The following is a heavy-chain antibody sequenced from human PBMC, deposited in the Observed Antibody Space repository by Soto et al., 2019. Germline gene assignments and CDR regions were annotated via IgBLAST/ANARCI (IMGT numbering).Heavy chain of an antibody. D-gene: IGHD1-7*01. CDR2: IKSKTDGETS. CDR3: TVLGTGTLRY. Sequence: EVQLVESGGGLVQPGGSLRLSCAASGFTFSTAWMSWVRQAPGKGLEWVGRIKSKTDGETSDYAAPVKGRFTISRDDSKNMLFLQMNILKTEDTAVYYCTVLGTGTLRYWGQGSLVTVTS. CDR1: GFTFSTAW. J-gene: IGHJ4*02. V-gene: IGHV3-15*01.